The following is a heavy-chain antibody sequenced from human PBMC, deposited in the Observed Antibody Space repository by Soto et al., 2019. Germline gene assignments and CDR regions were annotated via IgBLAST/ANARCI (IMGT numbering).Heavy chain of an antibody. J-gene: IGHJ4*02. CDR1: GGSISSSSYY. CDR2: IYYSGST. CDR3: GRSGYYVPFDY. V-gene: IGHV4-39*01. D-gene: IGHD3-22*01. Sequence: SETLSLTCTVSGGSISSSSYYWGWIRQPPGKGLEWIGSIYYSGSTYYNPSLKSRVTISVDTSKNQFSLKLSSVTAADTAVYYCGRSGYYVPFDYRGQGTPVTVSS.